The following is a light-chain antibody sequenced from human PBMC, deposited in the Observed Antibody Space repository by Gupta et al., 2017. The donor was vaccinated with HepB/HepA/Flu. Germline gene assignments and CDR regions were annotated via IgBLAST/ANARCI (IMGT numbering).Light chain of an antibody. J-gene: IGKJ3*01. V-gene: IGKV4-1*01. CDR1: QNLLYSSNNKNY. CDR2: WAS. CDR3: QQDVGTPFT. Sequence: DIVMTQSPDSLSVSLGERATVSCRSSQNLLYSSNNKNYLAWYQQKSGQPPKLLFYWASTRESGVPDRFNVSGSGTDFTFTISSLQAEDVAVYYCQQDVGTPFTFGHGTRVDIK.